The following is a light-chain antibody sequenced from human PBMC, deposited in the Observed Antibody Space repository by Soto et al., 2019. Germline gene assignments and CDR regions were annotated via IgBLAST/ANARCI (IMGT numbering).Light chain of an antibody. CDR1: NSDVGSFNL. J-gene: IGLJ3*02. CDR3: SSYAGNSPLWV. Sequence: QPVLTQPASVSGSPGQSITISCTGTNSDVGSFNLVSWYQHHPGKAPELILYEVSQRPSGVSSRFSGSKSGNTASLTISGLQAEDEADYYCSSYAGNSPLWVFGGGTKVTVL. V-gene: IGLV2-23*02. CDR2: EVS.